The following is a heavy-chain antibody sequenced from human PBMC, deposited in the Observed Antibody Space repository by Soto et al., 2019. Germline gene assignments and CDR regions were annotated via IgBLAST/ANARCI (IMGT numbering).Heavy chain of an antibody. CDR3: ARGEAAAGSFDY. J-gene: IGHJ4*02. V-gene: IGHV1-2*04. Sequence: ASVKVSCKASGYTFTGYYMHWVRQAPGQGFEWMGWINPNSGGTNYAQKFQGWVSMNKDTSISTAYMELSRLRSDDTAVYYCARGEAAAGSFDYWGQGTLVTVSS. CDR2: INPNSGGT. D-gene: IGHD6-13*01. CDR1: GYTFTGYY.